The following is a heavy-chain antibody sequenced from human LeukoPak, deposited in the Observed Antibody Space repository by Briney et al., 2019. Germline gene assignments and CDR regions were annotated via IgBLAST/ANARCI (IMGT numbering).Heavy chain of an antibody. V-gene: IGHV1-69*04. J-gene: IGHJ4*02. CDR3: ATDYRCSSTSCYDY. D-gene: IGHD2-2*01. CDR1: GGTFSRYA. Sequence: SVKVSCKASGGTFSRYAISWVRQAPGQGLEWTGTIIPILGIANYAQKFQGRVTITADKSTSTAYMELSSLRSEDTAVYYCATDYRCSSTSCYDYWGQGTLVTVSS. CDR2: IIPILGIA.